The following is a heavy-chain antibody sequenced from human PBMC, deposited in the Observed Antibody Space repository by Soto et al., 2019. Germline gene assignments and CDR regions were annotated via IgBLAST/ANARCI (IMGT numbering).Heavy chain of an antibody. V-gene: IGHV3-74*01. J-gene: IGHJ4*02. D-gene: IGHD3-22*01. CDR2: INSEGTRS. CDR3: ARDYDSSGYHSTF. Sequence: PVGSLRLSCVASGFTFSSYWMHWARQAPGKGLVWVSQINSEGTRSEHADSVKGRFTISRDNAKNTLYLQMNDLRAEDTAVYYCARDYDSSGYHSTFWGQGALVTVSS. CDR1: GFTFSSYW.